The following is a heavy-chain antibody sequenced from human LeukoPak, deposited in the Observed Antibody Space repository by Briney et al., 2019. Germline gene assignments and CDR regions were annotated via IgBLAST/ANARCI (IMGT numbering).Heavy chain of an antibody. V-gene: IGHV3-21*01. CDR1: GFTFSSYS. J-gene: IGHJ4*02. CDR3: ARAGPLEEHYGSGSYQGVDY. CDR2: ISSSSSYI. D-gene: IGHD3-10*01. Sequence: GGSLRLSCAASGFTFSSYSMNWVRQAPGKGLEWVSSISSSSSYIYYADSAKGRFTISRDNAKNSLYLQMNSLRAEDTAVYYCARAGPLEEHYGSGSYQGVDYWGQGTLVTVSS.